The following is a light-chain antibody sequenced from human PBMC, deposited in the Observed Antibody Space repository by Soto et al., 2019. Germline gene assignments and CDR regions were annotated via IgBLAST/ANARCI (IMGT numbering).Light chain of an antibody. J-gene: IGLJ1*01. V-gene: IGLV1-44*01. CDR1: SSNIGSNT. CDR2: SNN. CDR3: GAWDDSLNGFYI. Sequence: QSVLTQPPSAPGTPGQRVTISRSGSSSNIGSNTVNWYQQLPGTAPKLLIYSNNQRPSGVPDRFSGSKSGTSASLAISGLQFLYEADYYCGAWDDSLNGFYIFGTETEVTVL.